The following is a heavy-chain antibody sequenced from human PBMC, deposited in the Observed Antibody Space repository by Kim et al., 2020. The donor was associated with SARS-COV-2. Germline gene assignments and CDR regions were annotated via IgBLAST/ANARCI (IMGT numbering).Heavy chain of an antibody. CDR2: ISGSGGST. CDR1: GFTFSSYA. CDR3: AKDRCSGGSCYSYTAMVNNAFDT. V-gene: IGHV3-23*01. J-gene: IGHJ3*02. D-gene: IGHD2-15*01. Sequence: GGSLRLSCAASGFTFSSYAMSWVRQAPGKGLEWVSAISGSGGSTYYADSVKGRFTISRDNSKNTLYLQMKSLRAEDTAVYYCAKDRCSGGSCYSYTAMVNNAFDTWGQGKMVTFSS.